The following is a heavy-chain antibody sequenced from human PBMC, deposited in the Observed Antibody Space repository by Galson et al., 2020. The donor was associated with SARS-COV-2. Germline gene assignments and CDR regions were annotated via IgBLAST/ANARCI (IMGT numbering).Heavy chain of an antibody. J-gene: IGHJ4*02. D-gene: IGHD3-10*01. CDR2: IIPIFGTA. CDR1: GGTFSSYA. CDR3: AQWFGEDEFDY. V-gene: IGHV1-69*13. Sequence: SVKVSCKASGGTFSSYAISWVRQAPGQGLEWMGGIIPIFGTANYAQKFQGRVTITADESTSTAYMELSSLRAEDTAVYYCAQWFGEDEFDYWGQGTLVTVSS.